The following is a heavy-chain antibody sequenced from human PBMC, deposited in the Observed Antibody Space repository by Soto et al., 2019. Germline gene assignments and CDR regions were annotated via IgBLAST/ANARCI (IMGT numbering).Heavy chain of an antibody. Sequence: GGSLRLSCTASGFTLQNYAMAWVRQAPGKGLEWVSTLIGGHYGTTYSYSVKGRFTVSRDNSKNCLYLQMNSLGVEDTAMYFCAKGKSTGDIDWFDPWGQGSLVTVSS. CDR1: GFTLQNYA. CDR3: AKGKSTGDIDWFDP. V-gene: IGHV3-23*01. D-gene: IGHD3-10*01. CDR2: LIGGHYGT. J-gene: IGHJ5*02.